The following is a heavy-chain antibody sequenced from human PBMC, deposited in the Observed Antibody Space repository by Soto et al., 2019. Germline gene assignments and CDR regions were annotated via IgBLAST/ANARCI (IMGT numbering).Heavy chain of an antibody. D-gene: IGHD1-1*01. Sequence: QVPLVQSGAEVKKPGSSVKVSCKASGGTFSSYAISWVRQAPGQGLEWMGGIIPIFGTANYAQKFQGRVTITADKSTSTAYMELSSLRSEDTAVYYCASGRFGEVEIATIGFWFDPWGQGTLVTVSS. CDR2: IIPIFGTA. CDR3: ASGRFGEVEIATIGFWFDP. J-gene: IGHJ5*02. V-gene: IGHV1-69*06. CDR1: GGTFSSYA.